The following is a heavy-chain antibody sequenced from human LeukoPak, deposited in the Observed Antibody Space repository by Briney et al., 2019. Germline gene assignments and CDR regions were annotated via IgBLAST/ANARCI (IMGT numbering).Heavy chain of an antibody. V-gene: IGHV3-21*01. CDR3: AGSQSLADAFDI. J-gene: IGHJ3*02. CDR1: GFTFSSYS. D-gene: IGHD6-6*01. CDR2: ISSSSSYI. Sequence: GGSLRLSCAASGFTFSSYSMNWVRQAPGKGLEWVSSISSSSSYIYYADSVKGRFTISRDNAKNSLYLQMNSLRAEDTAVYYCAGSQSLADAFDIWGQGTMVTVSS.